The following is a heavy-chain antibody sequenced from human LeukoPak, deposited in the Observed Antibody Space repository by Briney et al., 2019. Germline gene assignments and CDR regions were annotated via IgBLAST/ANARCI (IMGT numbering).Heavy chain of an antibody. J-gene: IGHJ4*02. CDR3: AREPYSSSSDY. CDR1: GYTFTSYG. Sequence: GASVKVSCKASGYTFTSYGITWVRQAPGQGLEWMGWISPYNGNTNYAQKLQGRVTMTTDTSTSTAYMNLRSLRSDDTAVYYCAREPYSSSSDYWGQGTLVTVST. CDR2: ISPYNGNT. V-gene: IGHV1-18*01. D-gene: IGHD6-6*01.